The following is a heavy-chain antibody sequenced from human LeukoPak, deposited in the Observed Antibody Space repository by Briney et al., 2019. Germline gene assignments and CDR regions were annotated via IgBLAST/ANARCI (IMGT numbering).Heavy chain of an antibody. CDR3: ARDYCGGDCYSFDP. CDR1: GFTFSSYA. J-gene: IGHJ5*02. D-gene: IGHD2-21*01. V-gene: IGHV3-23*01. CDR2: TGSTGVST. Sequence: PGGSLRLSCAASGFTFSSYAMNWVRQAPGKGLEWVSATGSTGVSTFYADSVKGRFTVSRDNSKNTLSLQMNSLRAEDTAVYYCARDYCGGDCYSFDPWGQGTLVTVSS.